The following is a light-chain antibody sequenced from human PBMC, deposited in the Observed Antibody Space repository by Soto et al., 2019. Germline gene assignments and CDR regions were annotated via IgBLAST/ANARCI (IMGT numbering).Light chain of an antibody. Sequence: EIVLTPSPGTLSLSPGERATLSCRASQSVSSSYLAWYQQKPGQAPRLLIYGASSRATSIPDRFSGSGSETDFTLTISRLEPEDFAVYDCKQDGSSTLFTFGPGTNVDIK. CDR1: QSVSSSY. J-gene: IGKJ3*01. CDR2: GAS. CDR3: KQDGSSTLFT. V-gene: IGKV3-20*01.